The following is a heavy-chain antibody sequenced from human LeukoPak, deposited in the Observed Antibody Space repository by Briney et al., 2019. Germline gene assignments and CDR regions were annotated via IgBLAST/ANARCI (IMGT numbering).Heavy chain of an antibody. CDR3: ARIPRSGYCSSTSCRYYYYYMDV. Sequence: SQTLSLTCTVSGGSISSGSYYWSWIRQPAGKGLEWIGRIYTSGSTNYNPSLKSRVTISVDASKNQFSLKLSSVTAADTAVYYCARIPRSGYCSSTSCRYYYYYMDVWGKGTTVTISS. D-gene: IGHD2-2*01. V-gene: IGHV4-61*02. J-gene: IGHJ6*03. CDR2: IYTSGST. CDR1: GGSISSGSYY.